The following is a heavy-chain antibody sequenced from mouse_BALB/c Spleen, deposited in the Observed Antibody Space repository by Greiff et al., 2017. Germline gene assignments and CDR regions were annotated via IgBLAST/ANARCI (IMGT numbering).Heavy chain of an antibody. Sequence: QVQLQQPGAELVRPGASVKLSCKASGYTFTSYWINWVKQRPGQGLEWIGNIYPSDSYTNYNQKFKDKATLTVDKSSSTAYMQLSSPTSEDSAVYYCKRQYGNYAMDYWGQGTSVTVSS. V-gene: IGHV1-69*02. CDR2: IYPSDSYT. D-gene: IGHD2-10*02. J-gene: IGHJ4*01. CDR1: GYTFTSYW. CDR3: KRQYGNYAMDY.